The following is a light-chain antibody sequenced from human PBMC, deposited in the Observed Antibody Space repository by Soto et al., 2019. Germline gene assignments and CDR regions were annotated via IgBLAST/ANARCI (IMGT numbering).Light chain of an antibody. Sequence: QSALTQPASVSGSPGQWITISCTGTSSDVGGYNYVSWYQQHPGKAPKLMIYEVSNRPSGVSNRFSGSKSGNTASLTISGLQAEDEAEYYCISYTSSSSWVLGGGTKLTVL. V-gene: IGLV2-14*01. J-gene: IGLJ3*02. CDR3: ISYTSSSSWV. CDR2: EVS. CDR1: SSDVGGYNY.